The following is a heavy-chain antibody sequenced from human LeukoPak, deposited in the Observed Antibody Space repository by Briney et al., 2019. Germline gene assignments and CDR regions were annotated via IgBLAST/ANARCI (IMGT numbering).Heavy chain of an antibody. Sequence: GGSLRLPCAASGFTFRTYAMSWVRQAPGEGLEWVSAMSGRGDSTYYADSVKGRYTISRVNSKNTLYLQMNSLRAEDTAVYYCAKSPGMGKYYFDYWGQGTLVTVSS. V-gene: IGHV3-23*01. CDR2: MSGRGDST. J-gene: IGHJ4*02. CDR1: GFTFRTYA. D-gene: IGHD3-10*01. CDR3: AKSPGMGKYYFDY.